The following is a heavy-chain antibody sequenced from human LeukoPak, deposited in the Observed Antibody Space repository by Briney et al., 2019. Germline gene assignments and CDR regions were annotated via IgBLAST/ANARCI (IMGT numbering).Heavy chain of an antibody. CDR3: AKAPIAAAGIYYFDY. Sequence: GGSLRLSCVVSGFTFSTYWMSWVRQAPGKGLECVATIKQDGSVKNYGDSVQGRFTISRDNAKNSLYLQMNSLRAEDTAVYYCAKAPIAAAGIYYFDYWGQGTLVTVSS. CDR2: IKQDGSVK. V-gene: IGHV3-7*01. J-gene: IGHJ4*02. D-gene: IGHD6-13*01. CDR1: GFTFSTYW.